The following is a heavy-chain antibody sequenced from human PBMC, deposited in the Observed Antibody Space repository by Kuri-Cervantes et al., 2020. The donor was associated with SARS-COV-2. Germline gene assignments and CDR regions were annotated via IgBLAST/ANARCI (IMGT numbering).Heavy chain of an antibody. Sequence: GESLKISCAASGFTFSTYAFTWVRQAPGKGLVWVSRINPDGSYTNNADSVKGRFTLSRDNAKNMLFLQMNSLRAEDTAVYYCVRDGDHWNFDYWGQGTLVTVSS. CDR2: INPDGSYT. CDR1: GFTFSTYA. D-gene: IGHD1-1*01. J-gene: IGHJ4*02. CDR3: VRDGDHWNFDY. V-gene: IGHV3-74*01.